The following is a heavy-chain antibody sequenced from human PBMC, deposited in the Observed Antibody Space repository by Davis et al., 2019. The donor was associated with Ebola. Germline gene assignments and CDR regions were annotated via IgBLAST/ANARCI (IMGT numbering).Heavy chain of an antibody. CDR1: GFTFSSYW. D-gene: IGHD3-16*02. Sequence: PGGSLRLSCAASGFTFSSYWMSWVRQAPGKGLEWVANIKQDGSEKYYVDSVKGRFTISRDNAKNSLYLQMNSLRAEDTAVYYCASKTGMITFGGVITWGQGTLVTVSS. CDR3: ASKTGMITFGGVIT. V-gene: IGHV3-7*01. J-gene: IGHJ5*02. CDR2: IKQDGSEK.